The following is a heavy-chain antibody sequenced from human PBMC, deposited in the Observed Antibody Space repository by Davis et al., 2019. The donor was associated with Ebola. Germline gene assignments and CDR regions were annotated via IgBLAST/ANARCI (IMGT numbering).Heavy chain of an antibody. CDR3: ARCFTAMVTYYYYYGMDV. J-gene: IGHJ6*02. CDR1: GFTFSSYA. Sequence: PGGSLRLSCAASGFTFSSYAMHWVRQAPGKGLEWVAVISYDGSNKYYADSVKGRFTISRDNSKNTLYLQMNSLRDEDTAVYYCARCFTAMVTYYYYYGMDVWGQGTTVTVSS. D-gene: IGHD5-18*01. CDR2: ISYDGSNK. V-gene: IGHV3-30*04.